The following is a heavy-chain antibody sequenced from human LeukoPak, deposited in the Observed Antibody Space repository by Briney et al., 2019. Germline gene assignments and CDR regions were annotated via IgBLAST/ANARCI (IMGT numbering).Heavy chain of an antibody. CDR1: GFTFSSYA. D-gene: IGHD3-10*01. Sequence: GGSLRLSCAASGFTFSSYAMSWVRQAPGKGLEWVSAISGSGGSTYYADSVKGRFTISRDNSKNTLYLQMNSLRAEDTAVYYCAKGKYYCGSGSYPSAYYFDYWGQGTLVTVSS. CDR2: ISGSGGST. CDR3: AKGKYYCGSGSYPSAYYFDY. V-gene: IGHV3-23*01. J-gene: IGHJ4*02.